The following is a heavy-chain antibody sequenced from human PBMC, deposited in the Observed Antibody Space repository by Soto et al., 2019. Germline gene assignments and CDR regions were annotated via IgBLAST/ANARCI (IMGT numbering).Heavy chain of an antibody. CDR1: GGTFSSYA. V-gene: IGHV1-69*13. Sequence: SVKVSCKASGGTFSSYAISWVRQAPGQGLEWMGGIIPIFGTANYAQKFQGRVTITADESTSTAYMELSSLRSEDTAVYYCARVEVDTAKDDAFDIWGQGTMVTVSS. CDR3: ARVEVDTAKDDAFDI. J-gene: IGHJ3*02. D-gene: IGHD5-18*01. CDR2: IIPIFGTA.